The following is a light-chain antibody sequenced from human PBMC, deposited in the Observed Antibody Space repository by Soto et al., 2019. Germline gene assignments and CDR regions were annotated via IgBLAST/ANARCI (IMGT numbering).Light chain of an antibody. CDR3: QQYNNWPPIT. J-gene: IGKJ5*01. CDR1: QSVSIK. CDR2: DTS. V-gene: IGKV3-15*01. Sequence: EMVMRHSRASQAVSPCARAALSSSASQSVSIKLAWYQQKPGQAPRLLIYDTSTRATGIPARFSGSGSGTEFTLTISSLQSEDFAVYYCQQYNNWPPITFGQGTQVDIK.